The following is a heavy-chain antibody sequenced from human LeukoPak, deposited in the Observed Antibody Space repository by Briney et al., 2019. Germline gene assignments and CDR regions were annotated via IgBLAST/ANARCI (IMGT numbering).Heavy chain of an antibody. Sequence: EASVKVSCKASGYTFTSYDINWVRQATGQGLEWMGWMNPNSGNTGYAQKFQGRVTMTRNTSISTAYMELSSLRSEDTAVYYCARVPLLSSSWDIYYFDYWGQGTLVTVSS. CDR2: MNPNSGNT. CDR1: GYTFTSYD. CDR3: ARVPLLSSSWDIYYFDY. J-gene: IGHJ4*02. V-gene: IGHV1-8*01. D-gene: IGHD6-13*01.